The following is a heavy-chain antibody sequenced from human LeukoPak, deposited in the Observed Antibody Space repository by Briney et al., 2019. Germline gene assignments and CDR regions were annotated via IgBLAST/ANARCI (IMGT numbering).Heavy chain of an antibody. D-gene: IGHD3-22*01. J-gene: IGHJ3*02. V-gene: IGHV1-69*13. CDR3: ARAEREYYYDSSGYYYGAFDI. CDR2: IIPIFGTA. Sequence: SVKVSCKASGGTFSSYAISWVRQAPGQGLEWMGGIIPIFGTANYAQKFQGRVTITADESTSTAYMELSSLRAEDTAVYYCARAEREYYYDSSGYYYGAFDIWGQGTMVTVSS. CDR1: GGTFSSYA.